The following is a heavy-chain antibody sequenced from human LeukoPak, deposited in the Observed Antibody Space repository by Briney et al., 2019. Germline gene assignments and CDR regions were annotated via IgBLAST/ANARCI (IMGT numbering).Heavy chain of an antibody. J-gene: IGHJ4*02. V-gene: IGHV1-24*01. CDR2: FDPDNDGT. CDR1: GYSLTDLS. Sequence: ASVKVSCEVSGYSLTDLSMNWVRQDPAKGLEWIGGFDPDNDGTIYAQKFQGRVTMTEDTSTDTAYMELSSLRSEDTAVYYCVTAPFYDTVTGNLRDYWGQGTLITVSS. D-gene: IGHD3-9*01. CDR3: VTAPFYDTVTGNLRDY.